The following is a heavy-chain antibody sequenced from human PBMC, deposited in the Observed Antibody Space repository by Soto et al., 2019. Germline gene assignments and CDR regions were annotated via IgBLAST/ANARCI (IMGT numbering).Heavy chain of an antibody. CDR2: IYSGGST. J-gene: IGHJ4*02. V-gene: IGHV3-53*04. D-gene: IGHD3-16*01. Sequence: GGCLRLPCSASGFTLISNYMSWVRQATGKGLEWVSVIYSGGSTYYADSVKGRFTISRHNSKNTLYLQMNSLRAEDTAVYYCARSLMEAPFDYWGQGTQVTVSS. CDR1: GFTLISNY. CDR3: ARSLMEAPFDY.